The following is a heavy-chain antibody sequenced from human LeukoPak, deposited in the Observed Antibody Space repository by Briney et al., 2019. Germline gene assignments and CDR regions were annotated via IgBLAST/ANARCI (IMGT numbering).Heavy chain of an antibody. CDR3: TNFDWSLSPL. V-gene: IGHV3-73*01. CDR1: GYTFSGSG. D-gene: IGHD1-1*01. Sequence: GGSLRLSCVASGYTFSGSGVHWVRQASGKGLEWVGRIRNKANNYATTYAASVKGRFTISRDDSKNTAYLQMNSLKNEDTAVYYCTNFDWSLSPLWGQGTLVTVSS. CDR2: IRNKANNYAT. J-gene: IGHJ1*01.